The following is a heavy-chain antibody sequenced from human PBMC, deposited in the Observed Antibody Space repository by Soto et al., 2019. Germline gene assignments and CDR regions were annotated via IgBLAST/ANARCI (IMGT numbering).Heavy chain of an antibody. V-gene: IGHV4-4*02. D-gene: IGHD1-7*01. CDR3: ATLPPRMELAVLPTPT. Sequence: QVQLRQSGPGLVKPSGTLSLSCAVSGGSISSTNWWSWVRQSPGKGLEWIGEMYHSGSPTYNPSPRGRVTMSVDKANNRFFLHLRYVSAADPAVYYCATLPPRMELAVLPTPTWGQGTLVTVS. J-gene: IGHJ5*02. CDR2: MYHSGSP. CDR1: GGSISSTNW.